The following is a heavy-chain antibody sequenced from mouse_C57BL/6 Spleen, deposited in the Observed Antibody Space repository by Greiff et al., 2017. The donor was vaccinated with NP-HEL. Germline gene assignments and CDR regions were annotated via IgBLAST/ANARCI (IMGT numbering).Heavy chain of an antibody. Sequence: VQLQQSGAELVRPGASVKLSCKASGYTFTDYYINWVKQRPGQGLEWIARIYPGSGNTYYNEKFKGKATLTAEKSSSTAYMQLSSLTSEDSAVYFCARSGGYYGEGLAMDYWGQGTSVTVSS. CDR3: ARSGGYYGEGLAMDY. V-gene: IGHV1-76*01. CDR2: IYPGSGNT. J-gene: IGHJ4*01. D-gene: IGHD1-1*01. CDR1: GYTFTDYY.